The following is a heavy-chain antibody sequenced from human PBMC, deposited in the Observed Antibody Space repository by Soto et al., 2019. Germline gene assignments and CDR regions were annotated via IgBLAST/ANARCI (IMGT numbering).Heavy chain of an antibody. Sequence: QVQLQESGPGRVKPSETLSLNCSVSGGSLTSYFWSWIRQPPGKGLEWLGYISYSRYTYYNPSLESRDTISRDTSNNQFSLRLTSVTAADTAVYYCARRWSGIDYWGQGTLVTVSS. CDR3: ARRWSGIDY. CDR1: GGSLTSYF. D-gene: IGHD3-3*01. V-gene: IGHV4-59*08. CDR2: ISYSRYT. J-gene: IGHJ4*02.